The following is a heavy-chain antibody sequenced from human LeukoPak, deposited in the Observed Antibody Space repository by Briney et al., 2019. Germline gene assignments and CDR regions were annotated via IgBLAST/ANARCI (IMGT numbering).Heavy chain of an antibody. D-gene: IGHD1-26*01. CDR1: GFTFSSYA. Sequence: GGSLRLSCAASGFTFSSYAMNWVRQAPGKGLEWVASIKEDGSEKYYVDSVKGRLTISRDNAKNSLDLQMNSLRAEDTAVYYCARDWDWSLDYWGQGTLVTVSS. V-gene: IGHV3-7*01. CDR2: IKEDGSEK. J-gene: IGHJ4*02. CDR3: ARDWDWSLDY.